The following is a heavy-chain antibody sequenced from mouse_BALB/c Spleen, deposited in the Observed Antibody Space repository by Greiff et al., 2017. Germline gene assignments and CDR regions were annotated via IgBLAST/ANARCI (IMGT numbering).Heavy chain of an antibody. CDR2: IDPANGNT. V-gene: IGHV14-3*02. J-gene: IGHJ3*01. CDR1: GFNIKDTY. Sequence: VQLQQSGAELVKPGASVKLSCTASGFNIKDTYMHWVKQRPEQGLEWIGRIDPANGNTKYDPKFPGKATITADTSSNTAYLQLSSLTSEDTAVYYCARGRRSEGFAYWGQGTLVTVSA. CDR3: ARGRRSEGFAY.